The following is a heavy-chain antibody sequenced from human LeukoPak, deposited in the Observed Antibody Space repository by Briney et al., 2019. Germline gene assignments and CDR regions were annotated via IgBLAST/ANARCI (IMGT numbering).Heavy chain of an antibody. J-gene: IGHJ4*02. CDR2: INPTGTGT. CDR1: GYTFINNW. D-gene: IGHD1-26*01. V-gene: IGHV1-46*01. CDR3: ARDVKWDLLIGAPDY. Sequence: ASVKVSSKASGYTFINNWMHWVRQAPGQGLEWIGLINPTGTGTLYAQKFQGRVTMTRDMSTSTVYMELSSLRSEDTAVYYCARDVKWDLLIGAPDYWGQGTLVTVSS.